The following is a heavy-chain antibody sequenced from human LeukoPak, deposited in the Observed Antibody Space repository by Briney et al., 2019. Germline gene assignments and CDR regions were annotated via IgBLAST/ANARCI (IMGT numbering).Heavy chain of an antibody. V-gene: IGHV3-30*02. Sequence: GGSLRLSCAASGFTFSSYWMSWVRQAPGKGLEWVAFIRYDGSNKYYADSVKGRFTISRDNSKNTLYLQMNSLRAEDTAVYYCAKKRRVGATTLDYFDYWGQGTLVTVSS. J-gene: IGHJ4*02. CDR2: IRYDGSNK. CDR1: GFTFSSYW. CDR3: AKKRRVGATTLDYFDY. D-gene: IGHD1-26*01.